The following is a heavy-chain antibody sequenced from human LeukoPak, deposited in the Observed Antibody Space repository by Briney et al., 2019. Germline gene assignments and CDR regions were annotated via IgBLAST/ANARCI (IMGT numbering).Heavy chain of an antibody. V-gene: IGHV3-23*01. CDR2: ISGSGGST. CDR1: GFTFSSYA. J-gene: IGHJ4*02. CDR3: AKGPSHYDSSGYYDY. Sequence: GGSLRLSCSASGFTFSSYAMSWVRQAPGKGLEWVSAISGSGGSTYYADSVKGRFTISRDNSKNTLYLQMNSLRAEDTAVYYCAKGPSHYDSSGYYDYWGQGTLVTVSS. D-gene: IGHD3-22*01.